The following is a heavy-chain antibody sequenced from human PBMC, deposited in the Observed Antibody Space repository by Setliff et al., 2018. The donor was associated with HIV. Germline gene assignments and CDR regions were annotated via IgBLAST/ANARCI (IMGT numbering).Heavy chain of an antibody. D-gene: IGHD3-10*01. J-gene: IGHJ4*02. CDR3: AREGSPIYYFDY. CDR1: GYTFTSYG. CDR2: ISGYNGNT. V-gene: IGHV1-18*01. Sequence: ASVKVSCKASGYTFTSYGISWVRQAPGQGLEWMGWISGYNGNTKYVQKYQGRVTMTTDTSTSKVYMELRTLRSDDTAVYYCAREGSPIYYFDYWSQGTLVTVSS.